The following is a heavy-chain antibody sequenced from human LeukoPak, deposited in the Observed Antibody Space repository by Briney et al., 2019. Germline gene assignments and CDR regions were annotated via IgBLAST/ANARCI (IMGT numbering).Heavy chain of an antibody. D-gene: IGHD3-22*01. CDR2: IYHSGST. Sequence: SETLSLTCTVSGGSVSSSTYYWTWIRQPPGKGLEWIGSIYHSGSTNYNPSLKSRVTISVDKSKNQFSLKLSSVTAADTAVYYCARTLTYYYDSSLGAFDIWGQGTMVTVSS. V-gene: IGHV4-39*07. CDR1: GGSVSSSTYY. CDR3: ARTLTYYYDSSLGAFDI. J-gene: IGHJ3*02.